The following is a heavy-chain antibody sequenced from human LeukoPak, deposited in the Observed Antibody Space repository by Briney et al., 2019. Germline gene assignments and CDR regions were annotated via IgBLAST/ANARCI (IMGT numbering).Heavy chain of an antibody. V-gene: IGHV3-21*01. CDR2: ISSSSSYM. D-gene: IGHD3-3*01. Sequence: GGSPRLSCAASGFTFSSYSMNWVRQAPGKGLEWVSSISSSSSYMYYADSVKGRFTISRDNAKNSLYLQMNSLRAEDTAVYYCARAGYYDFWSGVALDYYYYGMDVWGQGTTVTVSS. CDR1: GFTFSSYS. J-gene: IGHJ6*02. CDR3: ARAGYYDFWSGVALDYYYYGMDV.